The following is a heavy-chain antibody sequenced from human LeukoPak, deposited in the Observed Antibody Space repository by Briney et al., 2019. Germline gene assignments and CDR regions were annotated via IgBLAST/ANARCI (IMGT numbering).Heavy chain of an antibody. CDR1: GFTFSNYA. D-gene: IGHD3-22*01. CDR3: ARRDGSGYYALDY. Sequence: GGSLRLSCAASGFTFSNYAMSWVREAPGKGLGWVSTLGGRGVLTYYADSVRGCFTVSRDNSKNTLYLQKNSLRAADTAVYYCARRDGSGYYALDYWRQGFLVTVSS. CDR2: LGGRGVLT. V-gene: IGHV3-23*01. J-gene: IGHJ4*02.